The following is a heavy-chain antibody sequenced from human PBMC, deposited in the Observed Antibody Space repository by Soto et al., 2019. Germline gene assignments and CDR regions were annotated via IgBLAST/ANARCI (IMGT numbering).Heavy chain of an antibody. CDR1: GLNIISYY. D-gene: IGHD2-15*01. CDR3: ARISQGTYCRGGNCYSDY. V-gene: IGHV3-74*01. Sequence: GGSMRLSCAASGLNIISYYRRCVRNRTEKGLGSVSRINGYGMSTSYADYVKGRFTISRDNAKDTLYLHMNSLGAEDTAVYYCARISQGTYCRGGNCYSDYWGQGTLVTVSS. CDR2: INGYGMST. J-gene: IGHJ4*02.